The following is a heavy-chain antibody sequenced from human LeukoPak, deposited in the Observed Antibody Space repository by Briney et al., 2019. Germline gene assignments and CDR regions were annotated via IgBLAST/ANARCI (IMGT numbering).Heavy chain of an antibody. CDR2: ISAGGGST. CDR3: AKREMYRETWTELWPGHSKYYYIDV. Sequence: GGSLRLSCAASGFTFSSYAMSWVRQAPGKGLEWVSDISAGGGSTYYAGSVKGRFTISRDNSKNTLYLQMNSLRVEDTAVYYCAKREMYRETWTELWPGHSKYYYIDVWGKGTTVTVSS. J-gene: IGHJ6*03. CDR1: GFTFSSYA. D-gene: IGHD5-18*01. V-gene: IGHV3-23*01.